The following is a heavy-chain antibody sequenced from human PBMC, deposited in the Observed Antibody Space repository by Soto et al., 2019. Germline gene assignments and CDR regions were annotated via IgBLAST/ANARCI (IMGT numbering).Heavy chain of an antibody. Sequence: PSETLSLTCSVSGGSIGSYYCSWIRQPPGKGLEWIGYINYGGTTSHTPSLEGRISISLDLAKRQLSLQGTSVTAADTALYFCARDAADYFAGSGPAGFDFWGQGALVTVSS. CDR3: ARDAADYFAGSGPAGFDF. CDR1: GGSIGSYY. J-gene: IGHJ4*02. V-gene: IGHV4-59*01. D-gene: IGHD4-17*01. CDR2: INYGGTT.